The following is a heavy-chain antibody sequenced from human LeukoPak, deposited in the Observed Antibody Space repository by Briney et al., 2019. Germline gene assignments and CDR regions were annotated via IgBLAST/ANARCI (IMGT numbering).Heavy chain of an antibody. J-gene: IGHJ3*02. CDR2: ISYDGSNK. V-gene: IGHV3-30*04. D-gene: IGHD3-22*01. CDR1: GFTFRSYA. CDR3: AREGSRRLVVVIRIGFDI. Sequence: PGRSLRLSFAASGFTFRSYAMHWVRPAPGKGLGWVAVISYDGSNKYYAGSVKGRFTISRDNAKNSLYLQMNSLRAEDTAVYYCAREGSRRLVVVIRIGFDIWGQGTMVTVSS.